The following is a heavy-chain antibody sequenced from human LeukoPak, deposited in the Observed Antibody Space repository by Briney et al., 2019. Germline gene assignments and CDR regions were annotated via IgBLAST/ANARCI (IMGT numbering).Heavy chain of an antibody. J-gene: IGHJ4*02. Sequence: SGTLSLTCTVSGGSISSYYWSWIRQPPGKGLEWIGYIYYSGSTNYNPSLKSRVTISVDTSKNQFSLKLSSVTAADTAVYYCARESTKYGSGSYYLVFDYWGQGTLVTVSS. CDR1: GGSISSYY. V-gene: IGHV4-59*01. CDR2: IYYSGST. CDR3: ARESTKYGSGSYYLVFDY. D-gene: IGHD3-10*01.